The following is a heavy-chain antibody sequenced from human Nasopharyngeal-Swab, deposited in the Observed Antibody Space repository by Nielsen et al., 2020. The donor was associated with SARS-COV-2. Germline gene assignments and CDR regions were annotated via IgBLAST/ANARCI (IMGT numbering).Heavy chain of an antibody. J-gene: IGHJ6*03. V-gene: IGHV1-69*06. CDR2: IIPIFGTA. Sequence: WARQAPGQGLEWMGGIIPIFGTANYAQKFQGRVTITADKSTSTAYMELSSLRSEDTAVYYCARVPISTGGYYYYYYYMDVWGKGTTVTVSS. CDR3: ARVPISTGGYYYYYYYMDV. D-gene: IGHD7-27*01.